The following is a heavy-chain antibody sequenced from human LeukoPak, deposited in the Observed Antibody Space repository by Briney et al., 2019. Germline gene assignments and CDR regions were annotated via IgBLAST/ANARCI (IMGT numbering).Heavy chain of an antibody. CDR1: GGTFSSYA. Sequence: GSSVKVSCKASGGTFSSYAISWVRQAPGQGLEWMGGIIPIFGTANYAQKFQGRVTMTRDMSTSTVYMELSSLRSEDTAVYYCARGRSYDILTGYNYWGQGTLVTVSS. V-gene: IGHV1-69*05. J-gene: IGHJ4*02. CDR2: IIPIFGTA. D-gene: IGHD3-9*01. CDR3: ARGRSYDILTGYNY.